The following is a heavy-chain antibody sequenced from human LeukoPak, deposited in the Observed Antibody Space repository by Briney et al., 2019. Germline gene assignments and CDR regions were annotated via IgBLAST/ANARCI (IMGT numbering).Heavy chain of an antibody. CDR2: INTNTGNP. Sequence: ASVKVSCKASGYTFTSYGISWVRQAPGQGLEWMGWINTNTGNPTYAQGFTGRFVFSLGTSVSTAYLQISSLKAEDTAVYYCARSQEWDHFDYWGQGTLVTVSS. J-gene: IGHJ4*02. D-gene: IGHD1-26*01. V-gene: IGHV7-4-1*02. CDR1: GYTFTSYG. CDR3: ARSQEWDHFDY.